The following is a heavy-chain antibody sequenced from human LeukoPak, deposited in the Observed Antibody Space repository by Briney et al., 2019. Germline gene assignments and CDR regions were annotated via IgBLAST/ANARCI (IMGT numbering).Heavy chain of an antibody. D-gene: IGHD3-10*01. Sequence: GGSLRLSCAASGFTFSSYSMRWVRQAAGKGLEWVGVISSDGSNKYYADSVKGRFTISRNNSKHQPFLQMNSLRAEDTAVHYCARDGKLMVRGVTAYYYYYMDVWGKGTTVTVSS. CDR2: ISSDGSNK. V-gene: IGHV3-30*04. J-gene: IGHJ6*03. CDR1: GFTFSSYS. CDR3: ARDGKLMVRGVTAYYYYYMDV.